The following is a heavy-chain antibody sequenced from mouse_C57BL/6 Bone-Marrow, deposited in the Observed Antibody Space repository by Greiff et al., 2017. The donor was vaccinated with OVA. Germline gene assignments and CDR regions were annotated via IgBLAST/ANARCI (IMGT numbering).Heavy chain of an antibody. CDR1: GYTFTSYW. V-gene: IGHV1-64*01. CDR2: IHPNSGST. CDR3: GRGGFYYSNYVGWYFDV. D-gene: IGHD2-5*01. J-gene: IGHJ1*03. Sequence: QVQLQQPGAELVKPGASVKLSCKTSGYTFTSYWMHWVKQRPGQGLEWIGMIHPNSGSTNYNEKFKSKATLTVDKSSSTAYMQLSSLTSEDSAVYYCGRGGFYYSNYVGWYFDVWGTGTTVTVSS.